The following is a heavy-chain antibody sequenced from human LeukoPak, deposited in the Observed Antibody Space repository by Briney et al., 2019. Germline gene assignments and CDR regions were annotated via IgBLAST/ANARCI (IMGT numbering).Heavy chain of an antibody. Sequence: GGSLRLSCAASGITFSSLWMSWFRQAPGKGLEWVADIRQDGTEEHYVASVKGRFTISRDSPSLFLQMNSLRAEDTAVYYCAREIIGGASFLDYWGQGTLVTVSS. D-gene: IGHD1-26*01. CDR2: IRQDGTEE. CDR3: AREIIGGASFLDY. J-gene: IGHJ4*02. CDR1: GITFSSLW. V-gene: IGHV3-7*01.